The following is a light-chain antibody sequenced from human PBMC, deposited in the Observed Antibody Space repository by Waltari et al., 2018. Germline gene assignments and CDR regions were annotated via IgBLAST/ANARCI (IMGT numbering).Light chain of an antibody. CDR2: TTN. J-gene: IGLJ3*02. V-gene: IGLV8-61*01. Sequence: QTVVTLEPSFSVSPGGPVTLTCGLSSGSVSTAYYTSWYQQTPGRPPRTLIYTTNTRSSGVPDRFSGSILGNKAALTITGALADDESDYYCVLYMGSGIWVFGGGTKLTVL. CDR3: VLYMGSGIWV. CDR1: SGSVSTAYY.